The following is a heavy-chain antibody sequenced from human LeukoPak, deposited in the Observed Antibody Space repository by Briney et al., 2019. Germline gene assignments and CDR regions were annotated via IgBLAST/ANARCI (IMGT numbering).Heavy chain of an antibody. J-gene: IGHJ4*02. V-gene: IGHV3-7*01. D-gene: IGHD3-3*01. Sequence: GGSLRLSCVASGFSFSNYYMAWVRQAPGKGPEWVANIKQDGSEKYYVDSVKGRFTISRDNTKNSLYLQMNSLRAEDTAVYYCARENYYDFWSGYSVGFDYWGQGTLVTVSS. CDR2: IKQDGSEK. CDR3: ARENYYDFWSGYSVGFDY. CDR1: GFSFSNYY.